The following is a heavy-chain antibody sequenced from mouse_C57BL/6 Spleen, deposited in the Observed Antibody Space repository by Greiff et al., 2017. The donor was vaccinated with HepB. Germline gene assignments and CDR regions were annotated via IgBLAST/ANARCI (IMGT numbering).Heavy chain of an antibody. Sequence: EVKLVESGGGLVQPGGSLSLSCAASGFTFTDYYMSWVRQPPGKALEWLGFIRNKANGYTTEYSASVKGRFTISRDNSQSILYLQMNALRAEDSATYYCARGLPYYAMDYWGQGTSVTVSS. CDR3: ARGLPYYAMDY. CDR1: GFTFTDYY. D-gene: IGHD2-1*01. J-gene: IGHJ4*01. V-gene: IGHV7-3*01. CDR2: IRNKANGYTT.